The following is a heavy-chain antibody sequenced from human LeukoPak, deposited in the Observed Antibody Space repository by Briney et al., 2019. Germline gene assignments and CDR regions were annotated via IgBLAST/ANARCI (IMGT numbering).Heavy chain of an antibody. D-gene: IGHD2-15*01. V-gene: IGHV3-33*06. CDR1: GFTFSSYG. CDR2: IWYDGSNK. J-gene: IGHJ4*02. CDR3: AKDFRRKRYCSGGSCYSGIVDY. Sequence: VGSLRLSCAASGFTFSSYGMHWVRQAPGKGLEWVAVIWYDGSNKYYADSVKGRFTISRDNSKDTLYLQMNSLRAEDTAVYYCAKDFRRKRYCSGGSCYSGIVDYWGQGTLVTVSS.